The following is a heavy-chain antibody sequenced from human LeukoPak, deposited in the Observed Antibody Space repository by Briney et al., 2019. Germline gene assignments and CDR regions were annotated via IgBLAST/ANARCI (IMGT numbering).Heavy chain of an antibody. V-gene: IGHV1-8*01. CDR1: GYTFTSYD. CDR3: ARGRYYDSSGSLTNDY. Sequence: ASVKVSCKASGYTFTSYDINWVRQATGQGLEWMGWMNPNSGNTGYAQKFQGRVTMTRNTSISTAYMELSSLRSEDTAVYHCARGRYYDSSGSLTNDYWGQGTLVTVSS. J-gene: IGHJ4*02. D-gene: IGHD3-22*01. CDR2: MNPNSGNT.